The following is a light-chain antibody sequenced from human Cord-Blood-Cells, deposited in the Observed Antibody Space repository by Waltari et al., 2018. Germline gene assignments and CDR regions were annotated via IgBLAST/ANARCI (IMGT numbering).Light chain of an antibody. J-gene: IGKJ4*01. V-gene: IGKV3-15*01. Sequence: EIVMTQSTATLSVSPGERAPLPCRASQSVSSNLAWYQQKPGQAPRLLIYGASTRATGIPARFSGSGSGTEFTLTISSLQSEDFAVYYCQQYNNWPPLTFGGGTKVEIK. CDR1: QSVSSN. CDR2: GAS. CDR3: QQYNNWPPLT.